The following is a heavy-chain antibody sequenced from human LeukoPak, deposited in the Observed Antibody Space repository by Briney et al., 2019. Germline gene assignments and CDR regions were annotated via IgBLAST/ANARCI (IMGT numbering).Heavy chain of an antibody. CDR1: GFISSSYW. J-gene: IGHJ4*02. Sequence: GGSLRLSCAASGFISSSYWMHWVRQPPGKGLVYIACINTYGFSTSYADSVKGLFTISRDNAKNTLYLQMNSLRAEDTAVYYCARSRTYGDYGRGLDYWGQGTLVTVSS. CDR3: ARSRTYGDYGRGLDY. CDR2: INTYGFST. V-gene: IGHV3-74*01. D-gene: IGHD4-17*01.